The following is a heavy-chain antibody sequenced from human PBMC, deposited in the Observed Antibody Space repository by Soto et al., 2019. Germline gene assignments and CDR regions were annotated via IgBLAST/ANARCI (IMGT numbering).Heavy chain of an antibody. V-gene: IGHV4-4*02. CDR1: GGPISSSNW. Sequence: PSETLSLTCAVSGGPISSSNWWSWVRQPPGKGLEWIGEIYHSGSTNYNPSLKSRVTISVDKSKNQFSLKLSSVTAADTAVYYCARDRVGYYYDSSGYYPGFDYWGQGTLVTVSS. D-gene: IGHD3-22*01. CDR2: IYHSGST. CDR3: ARDRVGYYYDSSGYYPGFDY. J-gene: IGHJ4*02.